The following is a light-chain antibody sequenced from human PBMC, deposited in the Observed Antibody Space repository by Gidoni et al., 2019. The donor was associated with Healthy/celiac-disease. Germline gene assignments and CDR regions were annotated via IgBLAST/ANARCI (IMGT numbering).Light chain of an antibody. J-gene: IGLJ2*01. Sequence: QSVLTQPASVSGSPGQSITISCNGTSSDVGGYNYVSWYKQHPGKAPKLMIYEVSNRPSGVSNRFSGSKSGNTASLTISGLQAEDEADYYCSSYTISSTLEVFGGGTKLTVL. CDR1: SSDVGGYNY. V-gene: IGLV2-14*01. CDR2: EVS. CDR3: SSYTISSTLEV.